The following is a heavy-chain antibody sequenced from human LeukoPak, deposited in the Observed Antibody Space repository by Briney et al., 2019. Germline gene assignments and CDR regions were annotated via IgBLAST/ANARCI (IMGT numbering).Heavy chain of an antibody. CDR2: IYTSGST. CDR1: GGSISSYY. J-gene: IGHJ3*02. Sequence: SETLSLTCTVSGGSISSYYWSWIRQPAGKGPEWIGRIYTSGSTNYNPSLKSRVTMSVDTSKNQFSLKLSSVTAADTAVYYCARGSPREGAFDIWGQGTMVTVSS. V-gene: IGHV4-4*07. CDR3: ARGSPREGAFDI.